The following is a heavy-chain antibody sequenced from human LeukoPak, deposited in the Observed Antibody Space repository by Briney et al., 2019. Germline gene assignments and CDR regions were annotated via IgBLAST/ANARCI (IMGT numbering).Heavy chain of an antibody. CDR3: ASASCSGSSCYSGYFDY. D-gene: IGHD2-15*01. CDR2: ISYDGINK. Sequence: GGSLRLSCAASGLTFSSYGMHWVRQAPGKGLEWVAIISYDGINKYYADSVKGRFTISRDNSKNTLYLQMNSLRAEDTAVYYCASASCSGSSCYSGYFDYWGQGTLVTVSS. V-gene: IGHV3-33*01. CDR1: GLTFSSYG. J-gene: IGHJ4*02.